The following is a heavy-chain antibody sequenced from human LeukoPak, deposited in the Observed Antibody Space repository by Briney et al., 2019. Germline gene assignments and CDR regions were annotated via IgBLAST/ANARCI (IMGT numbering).Heavy chain of an antibody. CDR1: GFTFADYG. CDR2: IRSNTYGWTT. Sequence: GGSLRLSCTASGFTFADYGLTWVRQAPGKGLEWVGLIRSNTYGWTTESAASVKGRFSISRDDSEVIAYLQMNSLKIEDTALYYCTTYRAYCSGGACYRHLEYWGQGTLVTVSS. J-gene: IGHJ4*02. V-gene: IGHV3-49*04. D-gene: IGHD2-15*01. CDR3: TTYRAYCSGGACYRHLEY.